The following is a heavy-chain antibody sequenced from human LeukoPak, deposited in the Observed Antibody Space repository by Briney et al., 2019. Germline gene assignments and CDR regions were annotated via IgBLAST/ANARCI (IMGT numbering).Heavy chain of an antibody. CDR3: ARRNRPHRMDV. V-gene: IGHV4-39*01. CDR1: GGSFSSSSYY. D-gene: IGHD2/OR15-2a*01. CDR2: IYYSGST. Sequence: SETLSLTCAVYGGSFSSSSYYWGWIRQPPGKGLEWIGRIYYSGSTYYNPSLKSRVTISVDTSKNQFSLKLSSVTAADTAVYYCARRNRPHRMDVWGKGTTVTVSS. J-gene: IGHJ6*04.